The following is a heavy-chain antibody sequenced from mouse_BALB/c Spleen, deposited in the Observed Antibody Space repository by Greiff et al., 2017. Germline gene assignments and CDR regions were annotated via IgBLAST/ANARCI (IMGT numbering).Heavy chain of an antibody. CDR3: ARGDYDGEVYAMDY. Sequence: LVKTGASVKISCKASGYSFTGYYMHWVKHSHGKSLEWIGYISCYNGATSYNQKFKGKATFTVDTSSSTAYMQFNSLTSEDSAVYYCARGDYDGEVYAMDYWGQGTSVTVSS. CDR2: ISCYNGAT. J-gene: IGHJ4*01. V-gene: IGHV1S34*01. D-gene: IGHD2-4*01. CDR1: GYSFTGYY.